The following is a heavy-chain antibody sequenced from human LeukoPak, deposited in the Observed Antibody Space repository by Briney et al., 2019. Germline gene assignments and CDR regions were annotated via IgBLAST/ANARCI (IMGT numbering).Heavy chain of an antibody. CDR2: IKEDGSER. V-gene: IGHV3-7*01. CDR1: GFSFSSYW. J-gene: IGHJ4*02. CDR3: ARDPDY. Sequence: GGSLRLSCGASGFSFSSYWMSWVRETPGKGLEWVANIKEDGSERYYVDSVKGRFTISGDNAKNSLFLQMNSLRAEDTAVYYCARDPDYWGQGTLVIVSS.